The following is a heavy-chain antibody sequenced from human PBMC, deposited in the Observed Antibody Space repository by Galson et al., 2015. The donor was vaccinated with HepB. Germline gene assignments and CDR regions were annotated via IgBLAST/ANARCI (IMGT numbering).Heavy chain of an antibody. Sequence: SLRLSCAASGFTFSCCGMHWVRQAPGKGLEWVAIILNDGTNKYYADSVKGRFTISRDNSKNTLYLQMSSLRAEDTAVYYCAKRYDNYFDYWGQGTLVTVSS. J-gene: IGHJ4*02. D-gene: IGHD5-12*01. CDR2: ILNDGTNK. CDR1: GFTFSCCG. V-gene: IGHV3-30*18. CDR3: AKRYDNYFDY.